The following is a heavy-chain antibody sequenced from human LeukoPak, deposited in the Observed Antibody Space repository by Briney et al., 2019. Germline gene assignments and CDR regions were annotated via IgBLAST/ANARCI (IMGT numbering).Heavy chain of an antibody. J-gene: IGHJ6*03. Sequence: LPGRSLRLSCAGPGFTFDDYAMHWVRQTPGKGLEWVSGISWNSGNIAYADFVGGRFTISRDNAKNSLSLQMNSLSDEDTAVYYCAKDAYGGATFFYYMDVWGKGTTVTVSS. CDR1: GFTFDDYA. CDR2: ISWNSGNI. V-gene: IGHV3-9*01. CDR3: AKDAYGGATFFYYMDV. D-gene: IGHD2/OR15-2a*01.